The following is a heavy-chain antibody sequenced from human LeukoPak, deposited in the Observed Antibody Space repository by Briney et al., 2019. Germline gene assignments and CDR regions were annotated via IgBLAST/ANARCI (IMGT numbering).Heavy chain of an antibody. V-gene: IGHV4-34*01. D-gene: IGHD5-18*01. Sequence: PSETLSLTCAVYGGSFSGYYWSWIRQPPGEGLEWIGEINHSGSTNYNPSLKSRVTISVDTSKNQFSLKLSSVTAADTAVYYCARGGGSSYGWRQPRDYWGQGTLVTVSS. CDR2: INHSGST. J-gene: IGHJ4*02. CDR3: ARGGGSSYGWRQPRDY. CDR1: GGSFSGYY.